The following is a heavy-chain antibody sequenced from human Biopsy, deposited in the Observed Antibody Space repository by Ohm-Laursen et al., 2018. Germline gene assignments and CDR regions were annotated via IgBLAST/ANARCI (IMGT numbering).Heavy chain of an antibody. CDR3: ASLGLVWFGELLSVPFGMDV. J-gene: IGHJ6*02. Sequence: ETLSLTCAASGVTLSGYGMNWVRQVPGKGLEWVSSITSRSGYKYYADSVKGRFTISRDNAKNSLYLQMNSLRAEDTAVYFCASLGLVWFGELLSVPFGMDVWGQGTTVTVSS. D-gene: IGHD3-10*01. CDR1: GVTLSGYG. V-gene: IGHV3-21*01. CDR2: ITSRSGYK.